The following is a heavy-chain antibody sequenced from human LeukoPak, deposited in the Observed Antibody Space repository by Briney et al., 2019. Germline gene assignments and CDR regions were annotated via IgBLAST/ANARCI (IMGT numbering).Heavy chain of an antibody. CDR3: ARDVDPYCNFGSCYDY. Sequence: ASVKVSCKASGYTFTANYIHWVRQAPGQGLEWVGWIEPNSAAIRYAQKFQGRVTMTRDTSITTAYMDLSSLTSDDTAVYYCARDVDPYCNFGSCYDYWGQGTLVTASS. D-gene: IGHD2-15*01. J-gene: IGHJ4*02. CDR1: GYTFTANY. V-gene: IGHV1-2*02. CDR2: IEPNSAAI.